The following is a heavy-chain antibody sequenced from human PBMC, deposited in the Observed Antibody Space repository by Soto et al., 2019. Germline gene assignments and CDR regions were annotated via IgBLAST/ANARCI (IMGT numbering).Heavy chain of an antibody. CDR1: WFTVSSNY. J-gene: IGHJ6*02. V-gene: IGHV3-53*01. CDR3: AREHYDSSGPYYYYYYGMDV. Sequence: GGSLRLSCAASWFTVSSNYMSWVRQAPGKGLEWVSVIYSGGSTYYADSVKGRFTISRDNSKNTLYLQMNSLRAEDTAVYYCAREHYDSSGPYYYYYYGMDVWGQGTTVTVSS. CDR2: IYSGGST. D-gene: IGHD3-22*01.